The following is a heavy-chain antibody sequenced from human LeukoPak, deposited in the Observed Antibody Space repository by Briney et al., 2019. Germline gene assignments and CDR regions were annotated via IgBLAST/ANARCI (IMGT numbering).Heavy chain of an antibody. CDR1: GFTFSSYW. Sequence: PGGSLRLSCAASGFTFSSYWMSWVRQAPGKGLEWVAFIRYDGSNKYYADSVKGRFTISRDNSKNTLYLQMNSLRAEDTAVYYCAKDRTTVTIGGWEYWGQGTLVTVSS. CDR3: AKDRTTVTIGGWEY. D-gene: IGHD4-17*01. CDR2: IRYDGSNK. V-gene: IGHV3-30*02. J-gene: IGHJ4*02.